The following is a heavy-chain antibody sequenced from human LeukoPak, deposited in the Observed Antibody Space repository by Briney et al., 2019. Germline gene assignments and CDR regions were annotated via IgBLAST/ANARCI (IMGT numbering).Heavy chain of an antibody. D-gene: IGHD3-9*01. Sequence: SSVKVSRKASVGTFSSYAICWGSQAPGQGLEWMGGIIPIFGTANYAQKFQGRVTITADKSTSTSSLDLSSLRAEDTAVYYCARSPDHLYCDILTGYLDYWGQGTLVTVSS. J-gene: IGHJ4*02. CDR2: IIPIFGTA. CDR3: ARSPDHLYCDILTGYLDY. CDR1: VGTFSSYA. V-gene: IGHV1-69*06.